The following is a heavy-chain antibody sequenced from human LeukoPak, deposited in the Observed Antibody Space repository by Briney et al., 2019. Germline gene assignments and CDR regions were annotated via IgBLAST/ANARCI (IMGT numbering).Heavy chain of an antibody. CDR2: INPNSGGT. Sequence: ASVKVSCKASGYTFTGYYMHWVRQAPGQGLEWMGWINPNSGGTNYAQKFQGRVTMTRDTSISTAYMELSRLRSDDTAVYYCARGIYSSGWLYYFDYWGQGTLVTVSS. CDR3: ARGIYSSGWLYYFDY. D-gene: IGHD6-19*01. V-gene: IGHV1-2*02. J-gene: IGHJ4*02. CDR1: GYTFTGYY.